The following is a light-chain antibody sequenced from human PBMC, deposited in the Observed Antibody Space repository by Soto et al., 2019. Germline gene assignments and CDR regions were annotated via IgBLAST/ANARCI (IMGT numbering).Light chain of an antibody. CDR3: SSYTSSSTLVV. CDR2: DVS. V-gene: IGLV2-14*01. J-gene: IGLJ2*01. Sequence: QSALTQPASVSGSPGKSITISCTGTSSDVGGYNYVSWYQKHPGKAPKLMIYDVSNRPSGVSNRFSGSKSGNTASLTISGLQAEDEADYYCSSYTSSSTLVVFGGGTQLTVL. CDR1: SSDVGGYNY.